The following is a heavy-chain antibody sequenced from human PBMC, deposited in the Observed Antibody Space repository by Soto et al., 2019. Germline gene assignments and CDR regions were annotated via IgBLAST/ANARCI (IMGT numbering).Heavy chain of an antibody. V-gene: IGHV3-23*01. Sequence: EVQLLESGGGLVQAGGSLRLSCAASGITISNYPMSWVRQAPGKGLDWVSGISGSGDRTYYADSAKGRFTISKAISKNSLSLQLDSLGVEDTAVYFCVKDDGGYPSTAPHWGQGTLVTVSS. CDR3: VKDDGGYPSTAPH. J-gene: IGHJ4*02. CDR1: GITISNYP. D-gene: IGHD3-22*01. CDR2: ISGSGDRT.